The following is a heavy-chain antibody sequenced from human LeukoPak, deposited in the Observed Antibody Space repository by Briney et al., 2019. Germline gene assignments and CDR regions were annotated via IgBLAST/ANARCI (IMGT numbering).Heavy chain of an antibody. CDR2: IYYSGST. J-gene: IGHJ4*02. V-gene: IGHV4-39*07. CDR1: GGSISSSSYY. CDR3: ASPKWGYSYGRGFDY. D-gene: IGHD5-18*01. Sequence: SETLSLTCTVSGGSISSSSYYWGWIRQPPGKGLEWIGSIYYSGSTYYNPSLKSRVTISVDTSKNQFSLKLSSVTAADTAVYYCASPKWGYSYGRGFDYWGQGTLVTVSS.